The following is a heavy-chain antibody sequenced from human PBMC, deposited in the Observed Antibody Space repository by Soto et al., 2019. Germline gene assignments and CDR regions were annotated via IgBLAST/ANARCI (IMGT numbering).Heavy chain of an antibody. CDR1: GYSFTSYW. D-gene: IGHD3-9*01. Sequence: GESLKISDKVSGYSFTSYWIGWVRQMPGKGLEWMGIIYPGDSDTRYSPSFQGQVTISADKSISTAYLQWSSLKASDTAMYYCARTYYDILTGYSNYGMDVWGQGTTVTVSS. CDR3: ARTYYDILTGYSNYGMDV. V-gene: IGHV5-51*01. J-gene: IGHJ6*02. CDR2: IYPGDSDT.